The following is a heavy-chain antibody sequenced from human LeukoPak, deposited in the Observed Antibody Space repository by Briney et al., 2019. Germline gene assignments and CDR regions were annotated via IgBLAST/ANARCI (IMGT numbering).Heavy chain of an antibody. CDR1: GVSISNYF. J-gene: IGHJ5*02. Sequence: PSATLSLTCNVFGVSISNYFWSWLRQPAGKGLEWIGRFYASGTTYYNPSLRSRVTLSMDTSKNHFSLKLTSATATDTAVYYCARTHCGGGSCDTFDPWGQGTLVTVSS. CDR2: FYASGTT. V-gene: IGHV4-4*07. CDR3: ARTHCGGGSCDTFDP. D-gene: IGHD2-21*01.